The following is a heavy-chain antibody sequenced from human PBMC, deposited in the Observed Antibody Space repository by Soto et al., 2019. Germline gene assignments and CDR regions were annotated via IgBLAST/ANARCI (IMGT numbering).Heavy chain of an antibody. Sequence: EVQLLQSGGGLVQPGGSLRLSCAASGFSFTNYAFNWVRQAPGKGLEWVSTISSGGDITYYAESVKGRFTSSIDNSRNTLYVQVNSLRVDDTAVYYCARDQIGLRIAGYDAFDIGCQGTMVTVPS. V-gene: IGHV3-23*01. CDR1: GFSFTNYA. CDR2: ISSGGDIT. J-gene: IGHJ3*02. CDR3: ARDQIGLRIAGYDAFDI. D-gene: IGHD2-21*01.